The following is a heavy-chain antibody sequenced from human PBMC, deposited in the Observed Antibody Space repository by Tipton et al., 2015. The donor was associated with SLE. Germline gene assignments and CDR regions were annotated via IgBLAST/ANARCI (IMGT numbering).Heavy chain of an antibody. V-gene: IGHV4-59*08. CDR2: ISDGGGT. J-gene: IGHJ4*02. Sequence: TLSLTCSVSGGSISSNYWIWIRQPPGKGLEWIGYISDGGGTNHNPSLKSRVTISVDPAKNQFSLKLTSVTAADTAVYYCARLVPSSSGSAFDYWGQGTLVTVSS. CDR1: GGSISSNY. D-gene: IGHD6-6*01. CDR3: ARLVPSSSGSAFDY.